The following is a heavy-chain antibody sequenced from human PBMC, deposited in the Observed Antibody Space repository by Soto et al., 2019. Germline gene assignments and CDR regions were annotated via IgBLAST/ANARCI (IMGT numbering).Heavy chain of an antibody. J-gene: IGHJ4*02. CDR1: GFPFSDYA. CDR3: SGPPLPLNYYDSSAYSPFDH. Sequence: QEQLVESGGGVVQPGRSLTVSCAASGFPFSDYAMHWVRQAPGKGLEWVAVISYDGSNKYYADSVKGRFTISRDNSKNPAFPQMDRPRTEDPAPEFRSGPPLPLNYYDSSAYSPFDHWGQGTLVTVSS. D-gene: IGHD3-22*01. V-gene: IGHV3-30-3*01. CDR2: ISYDGSNK.